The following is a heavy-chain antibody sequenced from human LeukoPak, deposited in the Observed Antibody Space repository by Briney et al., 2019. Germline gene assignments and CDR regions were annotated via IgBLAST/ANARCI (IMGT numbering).Heavy chain of an antibody. V-gene: IGHV4-59*01. CDR3: SREASRDGYSRCACEV. CDR2: IYYSGST. Sequence: SETLPLTCAASGGSISCYYWSWIRQPPGKGLEWIGYIYYSGSTNYNPSLKSRVTISVDTSKNQFSLQLSSVTAADTAVYYCSREASRDGYSRCACEVWGQGTTVTVSS. D-gene: IGHD5-24*01. CDR1: GGSISCYY. J-gene: IGHJ6*01.